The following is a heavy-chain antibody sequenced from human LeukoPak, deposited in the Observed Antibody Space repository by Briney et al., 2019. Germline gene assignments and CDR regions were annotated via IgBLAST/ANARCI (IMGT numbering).Heavy chain of an antibody. V-gene: IGHV1-2*02. CDR1: GYPFIGNY. D-gene: IGHD2-21*02. CDR2: INPNSGGT. Sequence: RASVKVSCKASGYPFIGNYIHWVRQAPGQGLEWMGWINPNSGGTQYSQKFQGRVTLTRDTSITTGYMELSGLTSDDTAVCYCARELQIDEDDYFDYWGQGTLVTVSS. J-gene: IGHJ4*02. CDR3: ARELQIDEDDYFDY.